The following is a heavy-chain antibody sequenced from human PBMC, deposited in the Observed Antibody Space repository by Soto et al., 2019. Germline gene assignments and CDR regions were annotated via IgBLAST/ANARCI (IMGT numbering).Heavy chain of an antibody. CDR3: TRGAPSGTFYDY. J-gene: IGHJ4*02. D-gene: IGHD6-13*01. CDR2: IKAKRDGGNI. V-gene: IGHV3-15*01. CDR1: GFTFSNTW. Sequence: PGGSLRLSCAASGFTFSNTWMTWVRQAPGKGLEWVGRIKAKRDGGNIDDAAAVRGRFTISRDDSTNTVYLQMNSLKTEDTAIYYCTRGAPSGTFYDYWGQGTLVTVYS.